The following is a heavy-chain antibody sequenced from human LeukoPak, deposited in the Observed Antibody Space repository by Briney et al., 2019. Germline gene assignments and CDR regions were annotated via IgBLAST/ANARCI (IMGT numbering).Heavy chain of an antibody. CDR3: AELGITMIGGV. V-gene: IGHV3-9*01. CDR2: ISWNSGSI. D-gene: IGHD3-10*02. J-gene: IGHJ6*04. CDR1: GFTFDDYA. Sequence: GGSLRLSCAASGFTFDDYAMHWVRQAPGKGLEWVSGISWNSGSIGYADSVKGRFTISRDNAKNSLYLQMNSLRAEDTAVYYCAELGITMIGGVWGKGTTVTITS.